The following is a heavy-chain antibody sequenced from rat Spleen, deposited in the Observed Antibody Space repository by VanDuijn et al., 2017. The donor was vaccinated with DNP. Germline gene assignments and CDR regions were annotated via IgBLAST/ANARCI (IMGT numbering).Heavy chain of an antibody. CDR3: TRVGDLHDGGDGDALDA. D-gene: IGHD1-12*02. V-gene: IGHV5-31*01. CDR2: ITSGAGTT. CDR1: GFTFSYYW. Sequence: EVQLMESGGDLVQPGGSLKLSCVASGFTFSYYWMTWIRQVPGKGLEWIASITSGAGTTSYADSVKGRFTVSRDDAGNTLYLQMNSLRSEDTATYYCTRVGDLHDGGDGDALDAWGQGTSVTVSS. J-gene: IGHJ4*01.